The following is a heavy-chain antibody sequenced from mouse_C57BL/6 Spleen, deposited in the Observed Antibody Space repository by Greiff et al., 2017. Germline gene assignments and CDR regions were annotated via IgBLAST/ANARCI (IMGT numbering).Heavy chain of an antibody. CDR3: ARYIPSTVEFDY. D-gene: IGHD4-1*02. Sequence: EVQLVESGGGLVQPGGSLSLSCAASGFTFPDYYMSWVRQPPGKALEWLGFIRNKANGYTTEYSASVKGRFTISRDNSQSILYLQMNALRAEDSATYYCARYIPSTVEFDYWGQGTTLTVSS. CDR2: IRNKANGYTT. J-gene: IGHJ2*01. CDR1: GFTFPDYY. V-gene: IGHV7-3*01.